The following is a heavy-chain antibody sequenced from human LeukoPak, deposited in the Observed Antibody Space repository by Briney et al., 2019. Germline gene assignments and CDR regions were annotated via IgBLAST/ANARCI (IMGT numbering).Heavy chain of an antibody. CDR3: ARRMRTYYGSGSYLYYYYMDV. CDR2: ISAYNGNT. Sequence: ASVKVSCKASGYTFTSYGISWVRQAPGQGLEWMGWISAYNGNTNYAQKLQGRVTMTTDTSTSTAYMELRSLRSDDTAVYYCARRMRTYYGSGSYLYYYYMDVWGKGTTVTISS. V-gene: IGHV1-18*01. J-gene: IGHJ6*03. D-gene: IGHD3-10*01. CDR1: GYTFTSYG.